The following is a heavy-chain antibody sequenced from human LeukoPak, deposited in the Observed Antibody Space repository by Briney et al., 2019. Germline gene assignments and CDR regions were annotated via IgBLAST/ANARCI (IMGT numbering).Heavy chain of an antibody. CDR2: VYTTVHTSGNT. V-gene: IGHV4-4*07. D-gene: IGHD5-18*01. J-gene: IGHJ4*02. Sequence: PSETLSLTCVVSGGSVSNYYWNWIRHPAGQGLEWIGLVYTTVHTSGNTNYNPSLKSRVIMSVDTSNNQFSLKLSSVTAADTAVYYCARGEGRGYSYGFHFDIWGQGTLVTVSS. CDR1: GGSVSNYY. CDR3: ARGEGRGYSYGFHFDI.